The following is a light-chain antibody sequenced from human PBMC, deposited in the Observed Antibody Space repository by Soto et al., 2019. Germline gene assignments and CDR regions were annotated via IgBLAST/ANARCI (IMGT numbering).Light chain of an antibody. CDR3: QQYSSMWT. V-gene: IGKV3-20*01. J-gene: IGKJ1*01. Sequence: EIVLTQSPGTLSLSPGERATLSCRASQSFSSNYLAWYQQRPGQAPRILIYGATTRASGVPDRFSGSGSGTDFTLTISRLEPEDSAVYYCQQYSSMWTFGQGTKLEIK. CDR1: QSFSSNY. CDR2: GAT.